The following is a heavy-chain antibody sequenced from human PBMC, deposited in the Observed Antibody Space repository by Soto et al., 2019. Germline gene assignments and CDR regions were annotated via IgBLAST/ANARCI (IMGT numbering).Heavy chain of an antibody. CDR2: TYYRSKWYN. J-gene: IGHJ6*03. CDR3: ARYCSGGSCYHWEKGRPGYYYYYYMDV. D-gene: IGHD2-15*01. Sequence: SQTLSLTCAISGDSVSSNSAAWNWIRQSPSRGLEWLGRTYYRSKWYNDYAVSVKSRITINPDTSKNQFSLQLNSVTPEDTAVYYCARYCSGGSCYHWEKGRPGYYYYYYMDVWGKGTTVTVSS. V-gene: IGHV6-1*01. CDR1: GDSVSSNSAA.